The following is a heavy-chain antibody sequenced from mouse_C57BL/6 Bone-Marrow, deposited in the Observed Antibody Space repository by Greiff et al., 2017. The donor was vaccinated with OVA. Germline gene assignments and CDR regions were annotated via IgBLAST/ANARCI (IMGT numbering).Heavy chain of an antibody. CDR3: ARQDSNYDFDY. CDR2: ISSGGSYT. CDR1: GFTFSSYG. V-gene: IGHV5-6*01. J-gene: IGHJ2*01. D-gene: IGHD2-5*01. Sequence: EVNVVESGGDLVKPGGSLKLSCAASGFTFSSYGMSWVRQTPDKRLEWVATISSGGSYTYYPDSVKGRFTISRDNAKNTLYLQMSSLKSEDTAMYYCARQDSNYDFDYWGQGTTLTVSS.